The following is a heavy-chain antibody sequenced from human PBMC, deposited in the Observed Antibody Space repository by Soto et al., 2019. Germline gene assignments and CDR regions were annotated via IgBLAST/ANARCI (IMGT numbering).Heavy chain of an antibody. Sequence: SETLSLTCTASGGSISSSSYYWGWIRQAPGKGLEWIGSIYYSGSTYYNPSLKSRVTISVDTSKNQFSLKLSSVTAADTAVYYCARRSTFYNWFDPWGQGTLVTVSS. J-gene: IGHJ5*02. CDR3: ARRSTFYNWFDP. V-gene: IGHV4-39*01. CDR1: GGSISSSSYY. D-gene: IGHD2-2*01. CDR2: IYYSGST.